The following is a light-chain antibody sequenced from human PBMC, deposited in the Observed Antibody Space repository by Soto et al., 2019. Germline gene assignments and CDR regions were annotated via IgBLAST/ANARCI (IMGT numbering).Light chain of an antibody. V-gene: IGLV4-60*03. CDR2: LEGSGSY. Sequence: QLVLTQSSSASASLGSSVTLTCTLSSGHSSYIIAWHQQQPGKAPRYLMKLEGSGSYNKGSGVPDRFSGSSSGADRYLTISNLQSEDEADYYCETWDSNTHWVFGGGTKVTVL. CDR3: ETWDSNTHWV. J-gene: IGLJ3*02. CDR1: SGHSSYI.